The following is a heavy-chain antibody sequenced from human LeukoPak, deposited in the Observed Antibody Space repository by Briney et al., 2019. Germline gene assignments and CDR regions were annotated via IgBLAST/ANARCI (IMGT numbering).Heavy chain of an antibody. J-gene: IGHJ1*01. Sequence: ASVRVSRKASGYTFTGYYMHWVRQAPGQGLEWMGWINPNSGGTNYAQKFQGRVTMTRDTSISTAYMELSRLRSDDTAVYYCARGGDIVVVPAAPAEYFQHWGQGTMVTVSS. V-gene: IGHV1-2*02. CDR1: GYTFTGYY. CDR3: ARGGDIVVVPAAPAEYFQH. CDR2: INPNSGGT. D-gene: IGHD2-2*01.